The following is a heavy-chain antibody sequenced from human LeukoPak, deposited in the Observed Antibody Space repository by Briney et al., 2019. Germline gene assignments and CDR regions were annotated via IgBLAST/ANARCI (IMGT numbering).Heavy chain of an antibody. CDR1: GFTFSSYW. D-gene: IGHD5-18*01. CDR3: ARVRYSYGPGDAFDI. CDR2: IKQDGSEK. V-gene: IGHV3-7*01. Sequence: GGSLRLSCAASGFTFSSYWMSWVRQAPGKGLEWVANIKQDGSEKYYVDSVKGRFTISRDNAKNSLYLQMNSLRAEDTAVYYCARVRYSYGPGDAFDIWGQGTIVTVSS. J-gene: IGHJ3*02.